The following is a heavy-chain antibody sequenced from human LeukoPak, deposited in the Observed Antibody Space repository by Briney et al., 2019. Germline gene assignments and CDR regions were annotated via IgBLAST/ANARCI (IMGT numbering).Heavy chain of an antibody. V-gene: IGHV3-23*01. J-gene: IGHJ1*01. D-gene: IGHD3-22*01. CDR3: AKDEYYYDSSGYASQN. CDR1: GFTFSSYA. CDR2: ISGSGGST. Sequence: QPGGSLRLSCAASGFTFSSYAMSWVRQAPGKVLEWVSAISGSGGSTYYADSVKGRFTISRDNSKNTLYLQMNSLRAEDTAVYYCAKDEYYYDSSGYASQNWGQGTLVTVSS.